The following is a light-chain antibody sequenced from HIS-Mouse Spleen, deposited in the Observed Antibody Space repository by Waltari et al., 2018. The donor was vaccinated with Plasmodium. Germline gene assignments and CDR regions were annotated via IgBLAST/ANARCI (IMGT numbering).Light chain of an antibody. CDR3: CSYAGSSTNWV. CDR1: SRDVGSYNL. Sequence: QSALTQPASVSGSPGQSITISCTGTSRDVGSYNLVSWYQKHPGKAPNLMIYEGSKRRSGVSNRFAGSKAGNTASRTISGLQAEDEADYYCCSYAGSSTNWVFGGGTKLTVL. CDR2: EGS. V-gene: IGLV2-23*01. J-gene: IGLJ3*02.